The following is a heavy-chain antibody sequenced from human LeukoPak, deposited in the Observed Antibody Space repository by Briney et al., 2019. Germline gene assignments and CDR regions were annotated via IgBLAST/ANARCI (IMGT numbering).Heavy chain of an antibody. CDR1: GGTFSSYA. CDR2: IIPIFGTA. CDR3: ASYDSSGYYYVGFDY. Sequence: ASVKVSCKASGGTFSSYAISWVRQAPGQGLGWMGGIIPIFGTANYAQKFQGRVTITADESTSTAYMELSSLRSEDTAVYYCASYDSSGYYYVGFDYWGQGTLVIVSS. V-gene: IGHV1-69*13. D-gene: IGHD3-22*01. J-gene: IGHJ4*02.